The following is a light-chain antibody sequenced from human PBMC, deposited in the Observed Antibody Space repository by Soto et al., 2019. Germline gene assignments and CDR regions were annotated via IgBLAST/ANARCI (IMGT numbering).Light chain of an antibody. CDR3: SSYTSSSTLD. CDR1: SSDVGGYNY. CDR2: DVS. V-gene: IGLV2-14*01. Sequence: QSVLTQPASVSGSPGQSITSSCTGTSSDVGGYNYVSWYQQHPGKAPKLMIYDVSNRPSGVSNRFSGSKSGNTASLTISGLQAEDEADYYCSSYTSSSTLDFGTGTKVTVL. J-gene: IGLJ1*01.